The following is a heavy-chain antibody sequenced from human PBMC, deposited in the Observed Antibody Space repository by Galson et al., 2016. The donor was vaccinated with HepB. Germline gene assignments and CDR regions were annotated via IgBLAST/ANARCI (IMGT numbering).Heavy chain of an antibody. D-gene: IGHD3-16*02. CDR1: GYIFSGFY. CDR2: INPNTGGT. Sequence: SVKVSCKAAGYIFSGFYMHWVRQAPGQGLEWIGRINPNTGGTNFAQNFQGRVTMTRDTSINTAYMELSRLTSDDTAVYYCRTGELSPLDYWGQGTLVTVS. J-gene: IGHJ4*02. CDR3: RTGELSPLDY. V-gene: IGHV1-2*02.